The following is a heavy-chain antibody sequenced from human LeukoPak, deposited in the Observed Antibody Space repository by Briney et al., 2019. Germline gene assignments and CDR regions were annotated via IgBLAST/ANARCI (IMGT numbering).Heavy chain of an antibody. V-gene: IGHV1-18*01. CDR3: ASGYSYGFFDY. CDR1: GYTFTNYG. D-gene: IGHD5-18*01. J-gene: IGHJ4*02. CDR2: ISAYNGNT. Sequence: GASVKVSCKASGYTFTNYGISWVRQAPGQGLEWMGWISAYNGNTYYSQKVQGRVTMTTDTSTSTVYMELRGLRSDDTAVYYCASGYSYGFFDYWGQGTLVTVSS.